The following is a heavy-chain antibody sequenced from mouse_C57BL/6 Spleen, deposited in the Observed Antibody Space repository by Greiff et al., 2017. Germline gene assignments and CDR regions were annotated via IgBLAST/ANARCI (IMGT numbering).Heavy chain of an antibody. CDR3: ASVYSHYAMDY. CDR2: IDPANGNT. J-gene: IGHJ4*01. CDR1: GFNIKNTY. V-gene: IGHV14-3*01. D-gene: IGHD2-12*01. Sequence: VQLQQSVAELVRPGASVKLSCTASGFNIKNTYMHWVKQRPGQGLEWIGRIDPANGNTKYAPTLQGKANITADPSANTASLQLSSLTSEDTAIYYCASVYSHYAMDYWGQGTSVTVSS.